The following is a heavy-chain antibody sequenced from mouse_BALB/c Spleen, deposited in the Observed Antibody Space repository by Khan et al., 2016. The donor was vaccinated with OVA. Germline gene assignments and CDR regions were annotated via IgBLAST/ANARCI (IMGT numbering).Heavy chain of an antibody. Sequence: QVQLQQSGPEVVRPGVSVKISCKGSGYTFTDYAMHWVKQSHAKSLEWIGLISTYSGNTNYKQKFKGKATMTVDKSSSTAYMELARLTPEDSAIYSCTGPAYDGYYDYWGQGTTLTVSS. CDR2: ISTYSGNT. CDR3: TGPAYDGYYDY. CDR1: GYTFTDYA. V-gene: IGHV1S137*01. J-gene: IGHJ2*01. D-gene: IGHD2-3*01.